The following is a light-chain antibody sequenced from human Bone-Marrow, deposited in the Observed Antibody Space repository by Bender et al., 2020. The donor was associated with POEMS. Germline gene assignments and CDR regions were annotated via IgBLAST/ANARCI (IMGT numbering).Light chain of an antibody. CDR2: RTE. J-gene: IGLJ3*02. CDR3: QSFDGNFWV. CDR1: SSNIRGNY. Sequence: QSVLTQPPSASGTPGQRVTISCSGSSSNIRGNYVHWYQQLPGAAPKLLIYRTEQRPSGVPDRFSGSKSGTSASLAITGLQAEDEADYYCQSFDGNFWVFGGGTKLTVL. V-gene: IGLV1-47*01.